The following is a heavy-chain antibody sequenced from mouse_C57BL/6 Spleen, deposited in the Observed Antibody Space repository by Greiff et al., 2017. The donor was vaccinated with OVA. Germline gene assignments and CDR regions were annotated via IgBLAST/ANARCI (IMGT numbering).Heavy chain of an antibody. J-gene: IGHJ2*01. CDR3: ARDGYSYYFDY. Sequence: VKLMESGAELVKPGASVKISCKASGYAFSSYWMNWVKQRPGKGLEWIGQIYPGDGDTNYNGKFKGKATLTADKSSSTAYMQLSSLTSEDSAVYFCARDGYSYYFDYWGQGTTLTVSS. D-gene: IGHD2-3*01. V-gene: IGHV1-80*01. CDR2: IYPGDGDT. CDR1: GYAFSSYW.